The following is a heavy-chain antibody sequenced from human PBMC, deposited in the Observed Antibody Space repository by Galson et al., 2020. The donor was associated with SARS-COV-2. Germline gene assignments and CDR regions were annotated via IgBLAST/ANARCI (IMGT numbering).Heavy chain of an antibody. CDR1: GYTLTELS. D-gene: IGHD5-18*01. CDR3: AGTGPTTLEYSYGYMGFDY. J-gene: IGHJ4*02. V-gene: IGHV1-24*01. CDR2: FDPEDGET. Sequence: ASVKVSCKVSGYTLTELSMHWVRQAPGKGLEWMGGFDPEDGETIYAQKFQGRVTMTEDTSTDTAYMELSSLRSEDTAVYYCAGTGPTTLEYSYGYMGFDYWGQGSLVTVSS.